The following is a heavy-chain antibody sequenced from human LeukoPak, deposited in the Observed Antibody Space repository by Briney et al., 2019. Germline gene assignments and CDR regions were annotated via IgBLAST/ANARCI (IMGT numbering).Heavy chain of an antibody. J-gene: IGHJ4*02. Sequence: ASVKVSCKASGYRFTNYGINWVRQAPGQGLEWMGWISGYKGNANYAKRFQGRVTMTTDTSTSTVYMELRSLRSDDTAVYYCAREGIQLWLDLSYWGQGTLVTVSS. CDR3: AREGIQLWLDLSY. D-gene: IGHD5-18*01. V-gene: IGHV1-18*01. CDR1: GYRFTNYG. CDR2: ISGYKGNA.